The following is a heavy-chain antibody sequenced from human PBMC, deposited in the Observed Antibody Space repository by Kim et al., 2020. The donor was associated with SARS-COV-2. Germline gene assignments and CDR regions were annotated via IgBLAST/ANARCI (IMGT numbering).Heavy chain of an antibody. CDR2: GSNK. V-gene: IGHV3-30*01. J-gene: IGHJ4*02. Sequence: GSNKSYADSVKGRFTISRDNSKNTLYLQMNSLRAEDTAVYYCARGSEFDYWGQGTLVTVSS. CDR3: ARGSEFDY.